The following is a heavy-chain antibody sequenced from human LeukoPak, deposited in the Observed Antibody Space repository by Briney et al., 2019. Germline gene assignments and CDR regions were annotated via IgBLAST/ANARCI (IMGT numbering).Heavy chain of an antibody. V-gene: IGHV3-9*03. CDR3: AKDENRWLAPHAFDI. D-gene: IGHD5-24*01. J-gene: IGHJ3*02. Sequence: GGSLRLSCVASGFTFDDYAMHWVRLAPGRGLEWVSGIDWNGFNKDYTDSAKGRFTISRDNAKNSLYLQMNSLRSKDMALYFCAKDENRWLAPHAFDIWGQGTTVTVSS. CDR1: GFTFDDYA. CDR2: IDWNGFNK.